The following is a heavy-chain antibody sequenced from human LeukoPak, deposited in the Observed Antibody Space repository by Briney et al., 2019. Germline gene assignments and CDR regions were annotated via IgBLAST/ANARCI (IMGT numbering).Heavy chain of an antibody. V-gene: IGHV5-51*01. J-gene: IGHJ4*02. D-gene: IGHD6-13*01. CDR1: AYRFSDYW. Sequence: GESLRISCKASAYRFSDYWLGWVRQMPGKGLEWMGLIYPGDSNTRYSPSFQGQVTISADKSISTAYLQWSSLKASDTAMYYCARHTGDIAAAGTSLGYWGQGTLVTVSS. CDR2: IYPGDSNT. CDR3: ARHTGDIAAAGTSLGY.